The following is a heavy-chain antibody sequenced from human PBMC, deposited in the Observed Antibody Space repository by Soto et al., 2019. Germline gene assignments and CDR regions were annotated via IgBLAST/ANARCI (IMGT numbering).Heavy chain of an antibody. J-gene: IGHJ6*02. CDR2: INHSGST. Sequence: SETLSLTCAVYGGSFSGYYWSWIGQPPGKGLEWIGEINHSGSTNYNPSLKSRVTISVDTSKNQFSLKLSSVTAADTAVYYCARGFSGWYYYYGMDVWGQGTTVTVSS. CDR1: GGSFSGYY. V-gene: IGHV4-34*01. CDR3: ARGFSGWYYYYGMDV. D-gene: IGHD6-19*01.